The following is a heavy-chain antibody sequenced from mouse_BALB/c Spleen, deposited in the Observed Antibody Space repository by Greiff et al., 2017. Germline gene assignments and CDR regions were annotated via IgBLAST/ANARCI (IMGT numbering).Heavy chain of an antibody. CDR2: ISSGGST. CDR3: AREGGRAWFAY. V-gene: IGHV5-6-5*01. J-gene: IGHJ3*01. Sequence: EVMLVESGGGLVKPGGSLKLSCAASGFTFSSYAMSWVRQTPEKRLEWVASISSGGSTYYPDSVKGRFTISRDNARNILYLQMSSLRSEDTAMYYCAREGGRAWFAYWGQGTLVTVSA. D-gene: IGHD3-3*01. CDR1: GFTFSSYA.